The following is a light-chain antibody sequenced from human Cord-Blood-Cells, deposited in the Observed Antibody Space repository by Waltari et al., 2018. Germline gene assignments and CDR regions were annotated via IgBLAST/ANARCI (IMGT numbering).Light chain of an antibody. CDR1: QSVSSSY. CDR3: QQYGSSPPYT. CDR2: GAS. J-gene: IGKJ2*01. Sequence: EIVLTQSPGTLSLSPGERATLSCRASQSVSSSYLAWYQQKPGQAPRLLIYGASSRVTGIPDRFSGSGSGTDFTLTISRLEPEDFAVYYCQQYGSSPPYTFGQGTMLEIK. V-gene: IGKV3-20*01.